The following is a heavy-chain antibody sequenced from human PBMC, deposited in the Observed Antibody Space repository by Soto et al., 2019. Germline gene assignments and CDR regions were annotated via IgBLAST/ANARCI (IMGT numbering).Heavy chain of an antibody. D-gene: IGHD3-9*01. CDR2: ISHSGTS. CDR3: ARVVLTITRGAFDA. CDR1: GGSISSSHW. J-gene: IGHJ3*01. V-gene: IGHV4-4*02. Sequence: QVQLQESGPGLVKPSGTLSLTCAVSGGSISSSHWWTWVRQSPGKGLEYIDEISHSGTSNSNPSLKSRVTLSVDKSKNHFSLTLTSVTGADTAVYYCARVVLTITRGAFDAWGQGTLVIVSS.